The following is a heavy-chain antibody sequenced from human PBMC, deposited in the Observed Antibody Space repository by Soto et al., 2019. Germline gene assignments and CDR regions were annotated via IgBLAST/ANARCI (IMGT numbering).Heavy chain of an antibody. J-gene: IGHJ4*02. D-gene: IGHD3-3*01. Sequence: EILPLPTTPSGAPMNTSYCCWLRQPPGKGLEWIGYIYYSGSTNYNPSLKSRVTIAVDTSKNQFSLKLRSVTAADTAVYYCARGTDFWSGAFFEYWGQGTLVTVSS. CDR3: ARGTDFWSGAFFEY. V-gene: IGHV4-59*01. CDR1: GAPMNTSY. CDR2: IYYSGST.